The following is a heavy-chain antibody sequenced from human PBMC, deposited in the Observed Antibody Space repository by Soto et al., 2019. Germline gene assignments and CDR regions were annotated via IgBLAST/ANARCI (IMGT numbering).Heavy chain of an antibody. CDR1: GFTFSSYA. CDR3: AKDRGIAVASMTRTETGPDAFDI. V-gene: IGHV3-23*01. D-gene: IGHD6-19*01. CDR2: ISGSGGST. Sequence: GGSLRLSCAASGFTFSSYAMSWVRQAPGKGLEWVSAISGSGGSTYYADSVKGRFTISRDNSKNTLYLQMNSLRAEDTAVYYCAKDRGIAVASMTRTETGPDAFDIWGQGTMVTVSS. J-gene: IGHJ3*02.